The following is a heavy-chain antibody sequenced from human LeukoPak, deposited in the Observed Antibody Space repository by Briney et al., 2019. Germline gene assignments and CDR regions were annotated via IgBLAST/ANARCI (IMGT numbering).Heavy chain of an antibody. Sequence: GGSLRLSCAASGFTYSLFWMSWVRQAPGKGLGRVANIKQDGSEKYYVDSVKRRFTISRDNAERSRYLQMNSLRAEDTAVYYCARGFASGDYGADWGQGTLVTVSS. D-gene: IGHD4-17*01. CDR1: GFTYSLFW. V-gene: IGHV3-7*01. CDR2: IKQDGSEK. CDR3: ARGFASGDYGAD. J-gene: IGHJ4*02.